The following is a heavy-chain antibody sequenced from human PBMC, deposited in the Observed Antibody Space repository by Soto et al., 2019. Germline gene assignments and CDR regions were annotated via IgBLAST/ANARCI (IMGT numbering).Heavy chain of an antibody. D-gene: IGHD3-9*01. V-gene: IGHV5-51*01. CDR3: ARHVYYDVLKKNY. CDR2: IYPGNSDT. J-gene: IGHJ4*02. CDR1: GYNFANYW. Sequence: ELQLVQSGAEVKKPGESLKISCKGSGYNFANYWIGWVRQMLGKGLEWMGIIYPGNSDTRYSPSFQGQVTISADTSISTAYLEWSSLKASDTAIYYCARHVYYDVLKKNYWGQGTLVTVSS.